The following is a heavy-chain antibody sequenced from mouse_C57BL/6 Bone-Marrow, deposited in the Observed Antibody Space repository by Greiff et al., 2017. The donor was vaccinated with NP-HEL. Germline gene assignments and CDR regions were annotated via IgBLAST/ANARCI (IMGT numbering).Heavy chain of an antibody. CDR2: IYPRSGNT. V-gene: IGHV1-81*01. CDR1: GYTFTSYG. Sequence: VKLMESGAELARPGASVKLSCKASGYTFTSYGISWVKQRTGPGLEWIGEIYPRSGNTYYNEKFKGKATLTADKSSSTAYMGLRSLTSEDSAVYFCARKVYYYGSSYWYFDVWGTGTTVTVSS. D-gene: IGHD1-1*01. CDR3: ARKVYYYGSSYWYFDV. J-gene: IGHJ1*03.